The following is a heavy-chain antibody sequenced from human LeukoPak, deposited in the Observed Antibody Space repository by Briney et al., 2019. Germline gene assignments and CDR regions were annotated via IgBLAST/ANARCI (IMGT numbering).Heavy chain of an antibody. J-gene: IGHJ5*02. CDR1: GYSFTSYW. Sequence: GESLRISCKGSGYSFTSYWIGWVRQMPGKGLEWMGIIYPGDSDTRYSPSFQGQVTISADKSISTAYLQWSSLKASDTAMYYCARRVSSGYYYSIPSNWFDPWGQGTLVTVSS. V-gene: IGHV5-51*01. D-gene: IGHD3-22*01. CDR3: ARRVSSGYYYSIPSNWFDP. CDR2: IYPGDSDT.